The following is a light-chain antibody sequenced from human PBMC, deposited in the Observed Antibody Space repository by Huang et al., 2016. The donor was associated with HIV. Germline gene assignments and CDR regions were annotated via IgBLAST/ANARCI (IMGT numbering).Light chain of an antibody. V-gene: IGKV4-1*01. CDR1: QSVLSRPTNNTY. CDR2: LAS. J-gene: IGKJ2*01. CDR3: QQYYISPPT. Sequence: DIVMTQSPDSLAVSLGERATINCKSSQSVLSRPTNNTYLAWYQQRPGQSPTLLIYLASTRRSGVPDRFSASGSGTHFTLTISSLQAEDVAFYYCQQYYISPPTFGQGTKLEI.